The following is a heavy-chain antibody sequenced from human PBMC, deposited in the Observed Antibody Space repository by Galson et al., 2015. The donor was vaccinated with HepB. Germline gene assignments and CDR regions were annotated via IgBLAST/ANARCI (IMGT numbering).Heavy chain of an antibody. CDR2: IYPGDSDT. CDR3: ARLGGAYGFWSGYYAGRGWFDP. D-gene: IGHD3-3*01. J-gene: IGHJ5*02. Sequence: QSGAEVKKPGESLKISCTGSGYSFRNYWIAWVRQMPGKGLEWMGIIYPGDSDTRYSPSFQGQVTISADKSISTAYLQWSSLKASDTAMYYCARLGGAYGFWSGYYAGRGWFDPWGQGTLVTVSS. CDR1: GYSFRNYW. V-gene: IGHV5-51*03.